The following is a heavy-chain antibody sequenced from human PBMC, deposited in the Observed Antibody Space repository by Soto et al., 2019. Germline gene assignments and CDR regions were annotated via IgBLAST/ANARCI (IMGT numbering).Heavy chain of an antibody. CDR2: TRNKAKSYST. Sequence: EVQLVESGGGLVQPGGSLRLSCVVSGFSFSDHYMDWVRQAPEKRLEWVGRTRNKAKSYSTAYAASVKGRFTISRDDSRNSVYLQMDSLRTEDTAVYYCVRVRDYYDSRGYSTDGFDIWGQGSMVTVSS. CDR3: VRVRDYYDSRGYSTDGFDI. V-gene: IGHV3-72*01. D-gene: IGHD3-22*01. J-gene: IGHJ3*02. CDR1: GFSFSDHY.